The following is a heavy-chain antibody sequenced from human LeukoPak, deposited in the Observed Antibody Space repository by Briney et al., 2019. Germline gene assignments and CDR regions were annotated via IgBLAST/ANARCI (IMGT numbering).Heavy chain of an antibody. CDR2: IFHSGST. Sequence: SETLSLTCTVSGGSISSGGYYWSWIRQHPGKGLEWIGYIFHSGSTYYNPSLKSRVTISVDTSESQFSLKLSSVTAADTAVYYCARDSSGYGNVDSWGQGTLVTVSS. D-gene: IGHD3-22*01. J-gene: IGHJ4*02. V-gene: IGHV4-31*03. CDR1: GGSISSGGYY. CDR3: ARDSSGYGNVDS.